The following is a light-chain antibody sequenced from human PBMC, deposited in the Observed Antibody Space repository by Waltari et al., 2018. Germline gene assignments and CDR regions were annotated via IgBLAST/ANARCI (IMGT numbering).Light chain of an antibody. CDR2: KAS. Sequence: DIQVTQSPSTLSASVGDRVTITCRASRRIVVWLAWYQQKPGKAPRLLIYKASYLESGVPSRFSGSGSGTEFTLTISSLQADDFATYYCLQYNSYPWTFGQGTKVEIK. J-gene: IGKJ1*01. CDR3: LQYNSYPWT. V-gene: IGKV1-5*03. CDR1: RRIVVW.